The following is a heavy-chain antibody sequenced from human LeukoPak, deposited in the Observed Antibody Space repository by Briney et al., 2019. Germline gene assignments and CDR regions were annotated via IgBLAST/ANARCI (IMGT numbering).Heavy chain of an antibody. J-gene: IGHJ6*03. CDR3: ARGQVAHHLYYYYSCMDV. D-gene: IGHD5-12*01. CDR1: GYSISSGYY. Sequence: PSETLSLTCTVSGYSISSGYYWGWIRQPPGKGLEWIGNIYPTGSTYYNPSLKSRVTISVDTSKNQTSLMLSSVTAADTAVYYCARGQVAHHLYYYYSCMDVWGKGTTVTISS. V-gene: IGHV4-38-2*02. CDR2: IYPTGST.